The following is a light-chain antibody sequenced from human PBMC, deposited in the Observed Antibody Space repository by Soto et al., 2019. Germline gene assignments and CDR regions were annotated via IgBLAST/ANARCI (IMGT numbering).Light chain of an antibody. CDR2: DVS. V-gene: IGLV2-11*01. Sequence: QSALTQPRSVSGSPGQSVTISCTGTSSDVGGYNYVSWYQQHPGKAPKLMIYDVSKRPSGVPDRFSGSKSGNTASLTMSGLQAEDEADYYCCSYAGSYTFGGVFGGGTKLTVL. CDR1: SSDVGGYNY. J-gene: IGLJ2*01. CDR3: CSYAGSYTFGGV.